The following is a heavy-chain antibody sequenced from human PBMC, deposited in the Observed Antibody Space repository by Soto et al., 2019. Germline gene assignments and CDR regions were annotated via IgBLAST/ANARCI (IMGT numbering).Heavy chain of an antibody. CDR1: GFTFDAYA. V-gene: IGHV3-9*01. D-gene: IGHD5-18*01. J-gene: IGHJ5*02. CDR2: VNWNSGSR. Sequence: EVQLVESGGGLVQPGGSLRLSCEASGFTFDAYAMHWVRQAPGKGLEWVSGVNWNSGSRDYGDSVKGRFTISRDNAQSSLSLQMNSLRPDDTVFYYCAKGGTAMIKNWFDPWGQGTLVTVSS. CDR3: AKGGTAMIKNWFDP.